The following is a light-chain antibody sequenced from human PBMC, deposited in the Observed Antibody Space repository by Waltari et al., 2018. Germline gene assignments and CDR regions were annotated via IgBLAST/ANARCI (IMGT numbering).Light chain of an antibody. CDR1: QSISTY. Sequence: DIQMTQSPSSLSASVGDRVTITCRASQSISTYLNWYQQKPGKAPNLLIYSASNLQSGVPSRFSGSGSGTDFSLTISSLQPEDFATYYCQQYYDYPINFGQGTRL. J-gene: IGKJ5*01. CDR3: QQYYDYPIN. V-gene: IGKV1-39*01. CDR2: SAS.